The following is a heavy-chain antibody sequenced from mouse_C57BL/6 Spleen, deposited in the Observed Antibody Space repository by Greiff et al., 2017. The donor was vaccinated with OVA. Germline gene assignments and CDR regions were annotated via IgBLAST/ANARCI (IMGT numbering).Heavy chain of an antibody. V-gene: IGHV1-26*01. J-gene: IGHJ2*01. CDR1: GYTFTDYY. Sequence: EVQLQQSGPELVKPGASVKISCKASGYTFTDYYMNWVKQSHGKSLEWIGDINPNNGGTSYNQKFKGKATLTVDKSSSTAYMELRSLTSEDSAVYYCASPVLLRYPRYFDYWGQGTTLTVSS. CDR3: ASPVLLRYPRYFDY. D-gene: IGHD1-1*01. CDR2: INPNNGGT.